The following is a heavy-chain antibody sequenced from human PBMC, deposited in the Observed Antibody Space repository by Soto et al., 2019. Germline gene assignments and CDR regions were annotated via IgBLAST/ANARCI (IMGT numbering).Heavy chain of an antibody. J-gene: IGHJ4*02. V-gene: IGHV3-49*03. CDR1: GFTFGDYA. Sequence: GGSLRFSCTASGFTFGDYAMSWFRQAPGKGLEWVGFIRSKAYGGTTEYAASVKGRFTISRDDSKSIAYLQMNSLKTEDTAVYYCTREYSGYDLYYFDYWGQGTLVTVSS. CDR3: TREYSGYDLYYFDY. D-gene: IGHD5-12*01. CDR2: IRSKAYGGTT.